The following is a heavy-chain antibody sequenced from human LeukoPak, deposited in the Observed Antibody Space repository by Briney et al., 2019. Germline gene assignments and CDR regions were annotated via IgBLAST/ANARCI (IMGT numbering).Heavy chain of an antibody. D-gene: IGHD6-19*01. V-gene: IGHV4-39*01. Sequence: PSETLSLTCTVSGGSISSSSYYWGWIRQPPGKGLEWIGSIYYSGSTYYNPSLRSRVTISVDTSKNQFSLKLSSVTAADTAVYYCARHVHGSGWYFDYFDYWGQGTLVTVSS. CDR2: IYYSGST. CDR1: GGSISSSSYY. J-gene: IGHJ4*02. CDR3: ARHVHGSGWYFDYFDY.